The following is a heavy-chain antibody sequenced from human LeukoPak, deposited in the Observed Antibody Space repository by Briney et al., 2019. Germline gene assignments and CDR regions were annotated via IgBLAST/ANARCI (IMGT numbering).Heavy chain of an antibody. D-gene: IGHD3-3*01. CDR1: GYTFTSYD. J-gene: IGHJ6*03. Sequence: ASVKVSCKASGYTFTSYDINWVRQATGQGLEWMGWMNPNSGNTGYAQKFQGRVTITRNTSISTAYMELSSLRSEDTAVYYCARASSTIFGVGYYYYMDVRGKGTTVTVSS. CDR2: MNPNSGNT. CDR3: ARASSTIFGVGYYYYMDV. V-gene: IGHV1-8*03.